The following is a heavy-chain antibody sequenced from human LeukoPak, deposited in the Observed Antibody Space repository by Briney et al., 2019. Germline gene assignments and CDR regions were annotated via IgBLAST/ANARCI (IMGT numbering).Heavy chain of an antibody. CDR2: ISGSSSYT. J-gene: IGHJ5*02. V-gene: IGHV3-11*06. CDR3: ARVGVGSTARFDP. Sequence: GGSLRLSCAASGFTFRDYYMSWIRQAPGKGLEWVSYISGSSSYTNYADSVKGRFTISRDNAKNTLYLQMNSLRAEDTAVYYCARVGVGSTARFDPWGQGTLVTVS. CDR1: GFTFRDYY. D-gene: IGHD3-16*01.